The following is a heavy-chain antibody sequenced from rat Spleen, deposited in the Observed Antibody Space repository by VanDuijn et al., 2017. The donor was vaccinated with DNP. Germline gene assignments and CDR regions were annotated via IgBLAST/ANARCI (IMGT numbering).Heavy chain of an antibody. CDR1: GFTFSAYY. V-gene: IGHV5-25*01. CDR2: IGSPAYAP. J-gene: IGHJ2*01. CDR3: AKPDY. Sequence: EVQLVESGGGLVQPGRSLKLSCAASGFTFSAYYMAWVRQAPAKGLEWVAYIGSPAYAPYYTDSVKGRFAISRDNARSTLYLQMDSLRSEDTATYYCAKPDYWGQGVMVTVSS.